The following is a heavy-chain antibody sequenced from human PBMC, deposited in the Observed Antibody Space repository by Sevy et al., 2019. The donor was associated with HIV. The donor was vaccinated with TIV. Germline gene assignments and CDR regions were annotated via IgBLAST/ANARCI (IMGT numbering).Heavy chain of an antibody. CDR2: ISSSSSYI. V-gene: IGHV3-21*01. CDR1: GFTFSSYS. D-gene: IGHD5-12*01. J-gene: IGHJ4*02. Sequence: GGSLRLSCAASGFTFSSYSMNWVRQAPGKGLEWVSSISSSSSYIYYADSVNGRFTISRDNAKNSLYLQMNSLRAEDTAVYYCARDWAEERWLQLFDYWGQGTLVTVSS. CDR3: ARDWAEERWLQLFDY.